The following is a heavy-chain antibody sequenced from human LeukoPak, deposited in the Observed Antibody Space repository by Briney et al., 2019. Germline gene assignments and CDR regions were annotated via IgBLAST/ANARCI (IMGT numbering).Heavy chain of an antibody. CDR3: AKEFGSYGDYAFDY. Sequence: PGGSLRLSCAASGFXFSSYAMSWVRQAPGKGQEWVSAISGSGGSTYYADSVKGRFTISRDNSKNTLYLQMNSLRAEDTAVYYCAKEFGSYGDYAFDYWGQGTLVTVSS. CDR1: GFXFSSYA. V-gene: IGHV3-23*01. D-gene: IGHD4-17*01. J-gene: IGHJ4*02. CDR2: ISGSGGST.